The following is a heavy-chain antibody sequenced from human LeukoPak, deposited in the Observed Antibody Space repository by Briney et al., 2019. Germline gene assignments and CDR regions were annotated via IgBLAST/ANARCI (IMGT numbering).Heavy chain of an antibody. CDR2: ISANNGKT. Sequence: EASVKVSCKASGYNFATYGFCWMRQAPGHGLEWMGWISANNGKTAYAQKFQGRVTLTSDTSTTTAYLELRTLRPDDTAVYYCSKDAGDRMDYWGQGTLVTVSS. CDR1: GYNFATYG. J-gene: IGHJ4*02. CDR3: SKDAGDRMDY. D-gene: IGHD6-13*01. V-gene: IGHV1-18*01.